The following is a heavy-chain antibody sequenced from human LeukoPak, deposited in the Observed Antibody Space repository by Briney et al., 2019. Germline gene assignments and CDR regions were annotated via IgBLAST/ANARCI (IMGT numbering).Heavy chain of an antibody. CDR1: GYSFTSYW. D-gene: IGHD2-2*02. CDR3: ARQAIVVVPAAIREYYYYMDV. Sequence: GESLKISCKGSGYSFTSYWIGWVRQMPGKGLEWMGIIYPGDSDTRYSPSFQGQVTISADKSISTAYLQWSSLKASDTAMYYCARQAIVVVPAAIREYYYYMDVWGKGTTATVSS. J-gene: IGHJ6*03. V-gene: IGHV5-51*01. CDR2: IYPGDSDT.